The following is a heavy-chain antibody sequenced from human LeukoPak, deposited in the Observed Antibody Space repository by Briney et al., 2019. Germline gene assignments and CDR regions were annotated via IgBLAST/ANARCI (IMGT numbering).Heavy chain of an antibody. J-gene: IGHJ6*03. CDR3: ARLLPGDYYYVDV. CDR1: GGSISSYY. V-gene: IGHV4-59*01. D-gene: IGHD3-22*01. CDR2: IYYSGST. Sequence: PSETLSLTCTVSGGSISSYYWSWIRQPPGKGLEWIGYIYYSGSTNYNPSLKSRVTISVDTSKNQFSLKLSSVTAADTAVYYCARLLPGDYYYVDVWGKGTTVTVSS.